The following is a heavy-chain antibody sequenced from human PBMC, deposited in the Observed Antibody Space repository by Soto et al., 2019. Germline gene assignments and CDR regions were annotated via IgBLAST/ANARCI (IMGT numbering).Heavy chain of an antibody. V-gene: IGHV1-2*02. Sequence: QVRLMQSGPEVRRPGASVTVSCKASGYTFTHYFIHWVRRAPGQGLEWMGYINPKSGDTHYSQPFRGRVSMPRDTSTDTANMGLSSLKSDDTAVYFCARVPGHKNSRGDFWGQGTPITVSS. D-gene: IGHD1-7*01. CDR2: INPKSGDT. CDR3: ARVPGHKNSRGDF. J-gene: IGHJ4*02. CDR1: GYTFTHYF.